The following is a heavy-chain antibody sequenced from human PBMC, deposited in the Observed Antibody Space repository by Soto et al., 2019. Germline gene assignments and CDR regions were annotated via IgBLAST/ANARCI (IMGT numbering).Heavy chain of an antibody. J-gene: IGHJ6*02. D-gene: IGHD2-21*01. V-gene: IGHV3-30*18. CDR2: ISYDGSDK. CDR3: AKDRVVLSAYAMDV. CDR1: GFSLSHYG. Sequence: QVQLVESGGGVVQPGRSLRLSCEGSGFSLSHYGMHWVRQAPGQGLEWVATISYDGSDKYHSDSVGGRFAISRDNSNNTLYPQMNSLRAEDTAVYYCAKDRVVLSAYAMDVWGQGTTVTVSS.